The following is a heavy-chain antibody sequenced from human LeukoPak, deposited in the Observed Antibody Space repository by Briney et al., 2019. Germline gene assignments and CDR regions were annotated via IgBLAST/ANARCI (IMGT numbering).Heavy chain of an antibody. CDR3: AITRGYNGYDQKSPFDY. Sequence: SETLSLTCTVSGGSISSSSYYWGWIRQPPGKGLEWIGNIYNSGNTYYNPSLRSRVTISVATSKNQFSLKLSSVTAADTAVYYCAITRGYNGYDQKSPFDYWGQGTLVTVSS. CDR2: IYNSGNT. D-gene: IGHD5-12*01. CDR1: GGSISSSSYY. J-gene: IGHJ4*02. V-gene: IGHV4-39*01.